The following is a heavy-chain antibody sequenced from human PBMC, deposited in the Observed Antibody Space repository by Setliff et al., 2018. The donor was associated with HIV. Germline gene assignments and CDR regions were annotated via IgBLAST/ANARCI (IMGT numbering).Heavy chain of an antibody. Sequence: SETLSLTCSVSGGSISSYYWSWIRQPPGKGLEWIGFIFSSGSTKYNPSLQSRVTMSIDTSKNQFSLKLTSVTAADTAVYYCARLIHTGLLYFDFWGLGTLVTVSS. CDR1: GGSISSYY. J-gene: IGHJ4*02. CDR2: IFSSGST. D-gene: IGHD2-8*02. CDR3: ARLIHTGLLYFDF. V-gene: IGHV4-4*09.